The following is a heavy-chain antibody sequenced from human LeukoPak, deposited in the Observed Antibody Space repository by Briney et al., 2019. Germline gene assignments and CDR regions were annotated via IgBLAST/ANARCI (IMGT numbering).Heavy chain of an antibody. CDR2: TFYRFNWYN. CDR3: ARGSFYTFDI. Sequence: SQTLSLTCGISGDSVSSNSAAWNWIRQPPSRGLEWLGRTFYRFNWYNDYAPSVESRITVNPDTSKNQFSLQLNSVTPEDTAVYYCARGSFYTFDIWGQGTMVTVSS. J-gene: IGHJ3*02. CDR1: GDSVSSNSAA. V-gene: IGHV6-1*01. D-gene: IGHD2/OR15-2a*01.